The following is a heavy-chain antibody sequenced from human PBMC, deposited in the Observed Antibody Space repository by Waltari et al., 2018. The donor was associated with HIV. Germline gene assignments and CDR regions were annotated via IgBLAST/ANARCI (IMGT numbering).Heavy chain of an antibody. CDR3: ARGIAVAGRYYFYGMDV. D-gene: IGHD6-19*01. V-gene: IGHV3-7*01. CDR2: INQAGSRK. J-gene: IGHJ6*02. CDR1: GFTFSTYW. Sequence: EVQLVESGGGLVQPGGSLRLSCAASGFTFSTYWRSWVRQAPGKGLEWVAYINQAGSRKYYVDSVKGRFTISRDNAKNSLYLQMNSLRAEDTAVYYCARGIAVAGRYYFYGMDVWGQGTTVTVSS.